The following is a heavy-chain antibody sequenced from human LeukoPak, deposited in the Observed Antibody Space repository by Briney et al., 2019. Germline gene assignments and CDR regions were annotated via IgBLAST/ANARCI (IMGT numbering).Heavy chain of an antibody. CDR1: GFTFNNYA. V-gene: IGHV3-23*01. Sequence: GGSLRLSCVASGFTFNNYAMCWVRQAPGKGLEWVSAIIRSGGTYYADSVEGRFTISRDNSKNTLYLQMNSLRAEDTAVYYCARDRITMVRGVRRDAFDIWGQGTMVTVSS. J-gene: IGHJ3*02. CDR3: ARDRITMVRGVRRDAFDI. D-gene: IGHD3-10*01. CDR2: IIRSGGT.